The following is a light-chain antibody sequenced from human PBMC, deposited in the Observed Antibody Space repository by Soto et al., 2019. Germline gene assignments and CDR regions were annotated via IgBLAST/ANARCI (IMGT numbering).Light chain of an antibody. CDR2: DAS. CDR3: QQYNSYSA. V-gene: IGKV1-5*01. Sequence: DIQMTQSPSTLSASVGDRVTITCRASQCISTWLAWYQQKPGKAPKLLIYDASSLQSGVPSRFSGHGSGTDFTLTFSSLQPDDFATYYCQQYNSYSAFGQGTKVDIK. J-gene: IGKJ1*01. CDR1: QCISTW.